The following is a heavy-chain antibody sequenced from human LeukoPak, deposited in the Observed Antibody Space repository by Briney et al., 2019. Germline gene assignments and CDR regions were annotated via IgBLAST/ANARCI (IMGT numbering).Heavy chain of an antibody. Sequence: GGSLRLSCAASGFTFSTYSMNWVRQAPGKGLEWLSYTSSTGITIYYADSVKGRFTISRDNVKNSLYLQMNSLRAEDTAVYYCARDRRTVTSRGVYFYYMDVWGKGTTVTVSS. CDR3: ARDRRTVTSRGVYFYYMDV. D-gene: IGHD4-17*01. CDR1: GFTFSTYS. CDR2: TSSTGITI. V-gene: IGHV3-48*01. J-gene: IGHJ6*03.